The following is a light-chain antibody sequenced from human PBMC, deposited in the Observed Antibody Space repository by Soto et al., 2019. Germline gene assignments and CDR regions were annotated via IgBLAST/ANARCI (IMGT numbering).Light chain of an antibody. Sequence: EIVLTQSPATLTLSPGERATLSCRASQSVSSYLAWYQQKPGQAPRLLIYDASNRATGIPARFSGSGSGTGFTLPISSLEPEDFAVYHWQQYGSSPLITFGQGTRLEIK. V-gene: IGKV3-11*01. J-gene: IGKJ5*01. CDR3: QQYGSSPLIT. CDR1: QSVSSY. CDR2: DAS.